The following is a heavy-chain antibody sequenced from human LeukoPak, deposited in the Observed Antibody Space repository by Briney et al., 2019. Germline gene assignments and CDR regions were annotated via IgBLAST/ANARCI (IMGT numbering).Heavy chain of an antibody. D-gene: IGHD1-1*01. Sequence: PSETLSLTCAVYGASFSGFHWSWIRQPPGKGLEWIGEINHSGSTNYNPSLKSRVTISVDTSKNQFSLKLSSVTAADTAVYYCGILQSLDNYWGQGTLVTVSS. CDR1: GASFSGFH. J-gene: IGHJ4*02. CDR2: INHSGST. CDR3: GILQSLDNY. V-gene: IGHV4-34*01.